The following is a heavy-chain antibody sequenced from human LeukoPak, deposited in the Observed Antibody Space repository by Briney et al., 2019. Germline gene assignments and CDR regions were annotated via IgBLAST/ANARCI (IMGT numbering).Heavy chain of an antibody. J-gene: IGHJ4*02. D-gene: IGHD3-16*02. CDR2: INPSGGST. V-gene: IGHV1-46*01. CDR3: ARDIPYEFTFGGVTVMGSFVLDY. CDR1: QYNFTSYY. Sequence: GASVKVSCKASQYNFTSYYIHWVRQAPGQGLEWMGIINPSGGSTSYAQKFQGRVTMTRDTSTTTVYIELSSLRSEDTAVYYCARDIPYEFTFGGVTVMGSFVLDYWGQGTLVTVSS.